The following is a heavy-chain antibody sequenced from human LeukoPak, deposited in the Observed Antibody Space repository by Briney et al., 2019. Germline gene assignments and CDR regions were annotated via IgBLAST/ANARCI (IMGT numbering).Heavy chain of an antibody. V-gene: IGHV3-7*01. CDR1: GFTFSSYW. D-gene: IGHD6-19*01. J-gene: IGHJ4*02. CDR2: IKQDGSEK. Sequence: PGGSLRLSCAASGFTFSSYWMSWVRQAPGKGLEWVANIKQDGSEKYYVDSVKGRFTISRDNAKNSLYLQMNSLRAEDTAVYYCASGHSSGWQIYYFDYWGQGTLVTVPS. CDR3: ASGHSSGWQIYYFDY.